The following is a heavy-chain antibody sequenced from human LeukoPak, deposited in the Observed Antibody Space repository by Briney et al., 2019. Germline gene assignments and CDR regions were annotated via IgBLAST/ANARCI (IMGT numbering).Heavy chain of an antibody. V-gene: IGHV4-31*03. CDR3: ARGGSFLGNYVY. CDR1: GGSINSGGFH. Sequence: SETLSLTCTVSGGSINSGGFHWSWIRQHPGKGLEWIGYIYYSGSTFYNPSLKSRVAISLDKSKNQFSLNLRSVTAADTAAYYCARGGSFLGNYVYWGQGTLVTVSS. J-gene: IGHJ4*02. D-gene: IGHD3-16*01. CDR2: IYYSGST.